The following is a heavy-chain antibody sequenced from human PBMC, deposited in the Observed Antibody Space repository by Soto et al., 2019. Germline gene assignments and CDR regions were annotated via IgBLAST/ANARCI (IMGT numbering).Heavy chain of an antibody. CDR3: ARDLWGYCGADCYPLDV. D-gene: IGHD2-21*02. CDR2: MYNTGST. Sequence: SETLSLTCTVAGGSISSYYWRWIRQPPGKGLEWIGYMYNTGSTIYNPSLKRRVTISVDTSKNQFSLKLNSVTAADTAVYYCARDLWGYCGADCYPLDVCGQATMVT. CDR1: GGSISSYY. J-gene: IGHJ6*02. V-gene: IGHV4-59*01.